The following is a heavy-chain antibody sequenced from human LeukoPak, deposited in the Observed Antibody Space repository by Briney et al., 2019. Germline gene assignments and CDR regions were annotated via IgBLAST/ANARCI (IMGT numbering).Heavy chain of an antibody. J-gene: IGHJ5*02. CDR2: IYTSGST. CDR1: GGSISSYC. V-gene: IGHV4-4*09. D-gene: IGHD3-10*01. CDR3: ARGRGSGSYPNWFDP. Sequence: PSETLSLTCTVSGGSISSYCWSWIRQPPGKGLEWIGYIYTSGSTNYNPSLKSRVTISVDTSKNQFSLKLSSVTAADTAVYYCARGRGSGSYPNWFDPWGQGTLVTVSS.